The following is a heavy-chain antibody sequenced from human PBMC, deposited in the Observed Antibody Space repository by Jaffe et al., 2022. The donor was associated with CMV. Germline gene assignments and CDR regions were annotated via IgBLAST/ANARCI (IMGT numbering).Heavy chain of an antibody. CDR2: IWSDASNK. CDR3: ARDGGDGAFDI. V-gene: IGHV3-33*08. Sequence: QVHLVESGGGVVQPGRSLRLSCVASEFTFSNYGMHWVRQAPGKGLEWVAVIWSDASNKYYADSVKGRFTISRENPRNTLYLQMNSLRADDTAVYYCARDGGDGAFDIWGQGTVVSVSS. J-gene: IGHJ3*02. CDR1: EFTFSNYG.